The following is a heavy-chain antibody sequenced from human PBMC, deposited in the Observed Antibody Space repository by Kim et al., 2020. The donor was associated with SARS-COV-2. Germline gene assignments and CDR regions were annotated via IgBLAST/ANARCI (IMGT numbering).Heavy chain of an antibody. J-gene: IGHJ4*02. Sequence: SETLSLTCTVSGGSISSGGYYWSWIRQHPGKGLEWIGYIYYSGSTYYNPSLMSRVTISVDTSKNQFSLKLSSVTAADTAVYYCARGQGIITMIVVVVGAFDYWGQGTLVTVSS. CDR3: ARGQGIITMIVVVVGAFDY. CDR2: IYYSGST. D-gene: IGHD3-22*01. V-gene: IGHV4-31*03. CDR1: GGSISSGGYY.